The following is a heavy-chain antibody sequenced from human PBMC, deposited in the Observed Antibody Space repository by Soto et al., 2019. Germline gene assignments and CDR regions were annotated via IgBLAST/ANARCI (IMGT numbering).Heavy chain of an antibody. V-gene: IGHV3-30-3*01. CDR1: GFSFSSYA. CDR3: ARDARIPAAMYYFDY. CDR2: ISYDGSNK. Sequence: PGGSLRLSCAASGFSFSSYAMHWVRQAPGKGLEWVAVISYDGSNKYYADSVKGRFTISRDNSKNTLYLQMNSLRAEDTAVYYCARDARIPAAMYYFDYWGQGTLVTVSS. J-gene: IGHJ4*02. D-gene: IGHD2-2*01.